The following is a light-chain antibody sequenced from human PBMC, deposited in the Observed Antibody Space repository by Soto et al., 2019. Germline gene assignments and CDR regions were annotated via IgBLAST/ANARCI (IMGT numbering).Light chain of an antibody. CDR3: KQYGSSGK. J-gene: IGKJ1*01. V-gene: IGKV3-20*01. CDR1: QSVSSSY. CDR2: GAS. Sequence: EIVLTESPGTVSLSPVERATLSCRASQSVSSSYSAWYQQKPGQAPRLLIYGASNRATGIPDRFSGSGSGKDFTLTISRLEPEDFAVYYCKQYGSSGKFGQGTKVDIK.